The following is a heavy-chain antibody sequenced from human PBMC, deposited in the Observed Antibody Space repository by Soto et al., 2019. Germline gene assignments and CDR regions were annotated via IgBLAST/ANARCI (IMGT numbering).Heavy chain of an antibody. CDR1: GYTFTSYA. CDR3: ARDQSWGSGWYGY. D-gene: IGHD6-19*01. V-gene: IGHV1-3*01. Sequence: QVQLVQSGAEVKKPGASVKVSCKASGYTFTSYAMHWVRQAPGHRLEWMGWINAGHGNTKYSQKFQGRVTITRDTSASTAYMELSSLRSEDTAVYYCARDQSWGSGWYGYWGQGTLVTVSS. CDR2: INAGHGNT. J-gene: IGHJ4*02.